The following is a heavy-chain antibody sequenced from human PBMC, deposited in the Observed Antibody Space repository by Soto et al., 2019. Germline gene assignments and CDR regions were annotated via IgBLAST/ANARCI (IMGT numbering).Heavy chain of an antibody. V-gene: IGHV3-74*01. CDR2: TKSDGSGT. D-gene: IGHD3-22*01. CDR1: GFPFGSYW. CDR3: ARGDGDRYDGNGYPGRH. J-gene: IGHJ4*02. Sequence: EVQLVESGGDLVQPGESLTLSCAASGFPFGSYWMHWVRQAPGKGLVWVSRTKSDGSGTYYGDSVQDRFTISRDNAMNTLYLQRISLRVVDTAVYFCARGDGDRYDGNGYPGRHWGLGTLVTVSS.